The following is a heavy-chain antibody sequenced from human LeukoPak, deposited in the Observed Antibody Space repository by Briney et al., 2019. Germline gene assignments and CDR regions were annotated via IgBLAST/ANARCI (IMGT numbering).Heavy chain of an antibody. D-gene: IGHD3-10*01. J-gene: IGHJ4*02. CDR1: GGSVSSGSYY. CDR3: ARGSGYYGSGSYYNGNFDY. V-gene: IGHV4-61*01. Sequence: KTSETLSLTCTVSGGSVSSGSYYWSWIRQPPGKGLEWIGYIYYSGSTNYNPSHKSRVTISVDTSKNQFSLKLSSVTAADTAVYYCARGSGYYGSGSYYNGNFDYWGQGTLVTVSS. CDR2: IYYSGST.